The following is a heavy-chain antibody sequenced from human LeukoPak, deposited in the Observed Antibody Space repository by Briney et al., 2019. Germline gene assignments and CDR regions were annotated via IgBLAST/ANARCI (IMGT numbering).Heavy chain of an antibody. CDR3: ARKANCGGGACYPYYYYYFFDF. CDR1: GGSISSFY. Sequence: SETLSLTRSVSGGSISSFYWNWIRYTPGKGLEWIGYVSYSGSTNYNPSLKGRVSISVDTSKNQFSLSLRSVTAADTAVYYCARKANCGGGACYPYYYYYFFDFWGKGTTVTVSS. J-gene: IGHJ6*03. D-gene: IGHD2-15*01. CDR2: VSYSGST. V-gene: IGHV4-59*01.